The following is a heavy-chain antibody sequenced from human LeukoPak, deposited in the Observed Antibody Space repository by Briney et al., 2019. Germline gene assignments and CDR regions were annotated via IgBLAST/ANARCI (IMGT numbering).Heavy chain of an antibody. J-gene: IGHJ6*03. V-gene: IGHV3-20*04. CDR3: ARGGGAYCGGDCYSLPYYYYYMDV. D-gene: IGHD2-21*02. Sequence: GGSLRLSCAASGFTFDDYGMSWVRQAPGKGLEWVSGINWNGGSTNYADSVKGRFTISRDNAKNSLYLQMNSLRAEDTAVYYCARGGGAYCGGDCYSLPYYYYYMDVWGKGTTVTISS. CDR2: INWNGGST. CDR1: GFTFDDYG.